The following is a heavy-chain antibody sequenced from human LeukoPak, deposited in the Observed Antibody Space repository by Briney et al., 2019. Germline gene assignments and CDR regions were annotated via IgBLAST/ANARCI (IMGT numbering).Heavy chain of an antibody. J-gene: IGHJ3*02. CDR3: ARDSYSSSWYGDAFDI. CDR1: GFTFSSYW. CDR2: IKQDGSEK. D-gene: IGHD6-13*01. Sequence: GGSLRLSCAASGFTFSSYWMSWVRQAPGKGLEWVANIKQDGSEKYYVDSVKGRFTTSRDNAKNSLYLQMNSLRAEDTAVYYCARDSYSSSWYGDAFDIWGQGTMVTVSS. V-gene: IGHV3-7*03.